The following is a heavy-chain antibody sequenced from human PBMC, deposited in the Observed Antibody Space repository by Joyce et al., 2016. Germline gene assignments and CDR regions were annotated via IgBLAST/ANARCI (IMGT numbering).Heavy chain of an antibody. CDR3: ARSSYTNGIFDY. V-gene: IGHV3-21*01. CDR1: GFTFSSYS. J-gene: IGHJ4*02. CDR2: LRRSSSYR. Sequence: EVQLVESGGGLVKPGGSLRVSCADSGFTFSSYSMRWVRQAPGKGLEWVSYLRRSSSYRKYTDSVKGRFTISRDNAKNALYLQMNSLRVEDTAVYYCARSSYTNGIFDYWGQGTLVTVSS. D-gene: IGHD2-8*01.